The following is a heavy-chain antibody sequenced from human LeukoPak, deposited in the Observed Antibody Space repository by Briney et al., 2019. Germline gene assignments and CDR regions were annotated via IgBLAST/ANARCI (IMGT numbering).Heavy chain of an antibody. CDR2: IKSESVGGAI. Sequence: GGSLRLSCVVSGLTFSNAWMTWVSQAPGKGLEWVGRIKSESVGGAIDYAAPVKGRFTISRDDSRNTVYLQMNSLKTEDTAFYYCTTTYHYDSTGYSSYYWGQGTLVTVSS. J-gene: IGHJ4*02. CDR3: TTTYHYDSTGYSSYY. D-gene: IGHD3-22*01. V-gene: IGHV3-15*01. CDR1: GLTFSNAW.